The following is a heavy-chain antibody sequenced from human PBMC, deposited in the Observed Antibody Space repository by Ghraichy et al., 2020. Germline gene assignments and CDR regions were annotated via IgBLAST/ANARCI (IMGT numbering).Heavy chain of an antibody. CDR2: ISSTSSHI. Sequence: LSLTCAASGFTFSSYDMNWVRQAPGRGLEWISYISSTSSHIYYAHSVKGRFTISRDDGRNSLYLQMNSPRDEDTAVYYCARDSSSRLRTSRPDLWGQGTLVTVSS. D-gene: IGHD4-17*01. V-gene: IGHV3-48*02. CDR1: GFTFSSYD. J-gene: IGHJ5*02. CDR3: ARDSSSRLRTSRPDL.